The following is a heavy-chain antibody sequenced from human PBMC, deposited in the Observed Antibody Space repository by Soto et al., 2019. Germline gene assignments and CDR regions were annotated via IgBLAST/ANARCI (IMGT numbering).Heavy chain of an antibody. CDR1: GGSISSYY. Sequence: PSETLSLTCTVSGGSISSYYWSWIRQPPGKGLEWIGYIYYSGSTNYNPSLKSRVTISVDTSKNQFSLKLSSVTAADTAVYYCARDLGYGDGYDFDYWGQGTLVTVSS. J-gene: IGHJ4*02. V-gene: IGHV4-59*01. D-gene: IGHD5-12*01. CDR2: IYYSGST. CDR3: ARDLGYGDGYDFDY.